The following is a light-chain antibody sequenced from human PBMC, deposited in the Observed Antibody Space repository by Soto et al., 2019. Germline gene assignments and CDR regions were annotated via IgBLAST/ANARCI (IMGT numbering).Light chain of an antibody. V-gene: IGKV4-1*01. CDR2: WAS. CDR1: QNILYSSNNKNY. Sequence: DIVMTQSPDSLAVSLGERATINCKSSQNILYSSNNKNYLAWYQQKAGQPPKLLIYWASTRESGVPDRFSGNGSGTDFTLTISSLQAEDVAVYYCQQYYSSPTWTFGQGTKVEIK. CDR3: QQYYSSPTWT. J-gene: IGKJ1*01.